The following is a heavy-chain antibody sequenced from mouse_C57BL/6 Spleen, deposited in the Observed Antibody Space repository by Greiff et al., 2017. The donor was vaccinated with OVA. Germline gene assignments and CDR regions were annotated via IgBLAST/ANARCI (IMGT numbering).Heavy chain of an antibody. CDR1: GFNIKDDY. CDR3: TLYYYDSSYYFDY. CDR2: IDPENGDT. J-gene: IGHJ2*01. D-gene: IGHD1-1*01. V-gene: IGHV14-4*01. Sequence: VQLKQSGAELVRPGASVKLSCTASGFNIKDDYMHWVKQRPEQGLEWIGWIDPENGDTEYASKFQGKATITADTSSNTAYLQLSSLTSEDTAVYYCTLYYYDSSYYFDYWGQGTTLTVAS.